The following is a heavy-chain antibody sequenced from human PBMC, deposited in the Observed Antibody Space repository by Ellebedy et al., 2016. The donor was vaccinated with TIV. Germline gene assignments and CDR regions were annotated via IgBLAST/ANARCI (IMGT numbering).Heavy chain of an antibody. CDR2: IFHSGTT. Sequence: MPGGSLRLSCTVSRVSITDPTYYWAWLRQPPGMGLDWLGTIFHSGTTYQSPALSSRGSMSVDTSRNQFSLDLKSVTAADTAVYYCARHLRYSDWRILDLWGPGILVAVSS. V-gene: IGHV4-39*01. CDR1: RVSITDPTYY. D-gene: IGHD3-9*01. CDR3: ARHLRYSDWRILDL. J-gene: IGHJ5*02.